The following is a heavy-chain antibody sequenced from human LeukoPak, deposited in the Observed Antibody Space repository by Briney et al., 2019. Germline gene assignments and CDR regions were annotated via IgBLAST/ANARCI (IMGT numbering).Heavy chain of an antibody. Sequence: GGSLRLSCAASGFTFSNAWMSWVRQAPGKGLEWVAFIRYDGSNKYYADSAKGRFTISRDNAKNTLYLQMNSLRAEDTAVYYCARDWYHAIDYWGQGTLVTVSS. CDR3: ARDWYHAIDY. CDR1: GFTFSNAW. V-gene: IGHV3-30*02. CDR2: IRYDGSNK. D-gene: IGHD2-2*01. J-gene: IGHJ4*02.